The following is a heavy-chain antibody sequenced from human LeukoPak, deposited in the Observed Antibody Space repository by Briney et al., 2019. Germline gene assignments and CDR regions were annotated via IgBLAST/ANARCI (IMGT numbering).Heavy chain of an antibody. CDR1: GFTFSSYS. V-gene: IGHV3-21*01. CDR3: ARWYSSAAYAFDI. J-gene: IGHJ3*02. Sequence: GGSLRLSCAASGFTFSSYSMNWVRQALGKGLEWVSSSSSSSSYIYYADSVKGRFTISRDNAKNSLYLQMNSLRAEDTAVYYCARWYSSAAYAFDIWGQGTMVTVSS. CDR2: SSSSSSYI. D-gene: IGHD6-25*01.